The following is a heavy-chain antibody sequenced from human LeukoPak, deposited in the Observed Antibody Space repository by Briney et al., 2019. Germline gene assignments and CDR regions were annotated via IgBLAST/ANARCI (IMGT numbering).Heavy chain of an antibody. J-gene: IGHJ5*02. V-gene: IGHV4-59*01. Sequence: PSETLSLTCTVSGGSIRSYYWSWIRQPPGKGLEWIGYIYYSGSTNYNPSLKSRVTISVDTSKNQFSLKLSSVTAADTAVYYCAGDLGFGPMVRGVISPWGQGTLVTVSS. CDR2: IYYSGST. CDR3: AGDLGFGPMVRGVISP. CDR1: GGSIRSYY. D-gene: IGHD3-10*01.